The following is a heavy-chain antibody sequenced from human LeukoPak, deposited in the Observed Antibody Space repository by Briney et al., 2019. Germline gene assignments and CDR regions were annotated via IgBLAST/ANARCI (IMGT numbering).Heavy chain of an antibody. D-gene: IGHD3-22*01. CDR2: TSGSGGST. J-gene: IGHJ4*02. CDR1: GFTFSSYA. Sequence: GGSLRLSCAASGFTFSSYAMSWVRQAPGQGLEWVSATSGSGGSTYYADSVKGRFTISRDNSKNTLYLQMNSLRAEDTAVYYCAKVTRITMVVVVTQMFGYWGQGTLVTVSS. CDR3: AKVTRITMVVVVTQMFGY. V-gene: IGHV3-23*01.